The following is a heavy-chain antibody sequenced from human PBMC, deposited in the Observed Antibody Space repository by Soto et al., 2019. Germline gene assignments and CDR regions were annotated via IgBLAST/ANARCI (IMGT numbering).Heavy chain of an antibody. CDR3: ARRYGYYFDY. J-gene: IGHJ4*02. Sequence: SATLSLTCSVSGCSISGHYWSWIRQPPGKGLEWIGYIYYSGSSNYNPSLKSRVTISVDTSKNQLSLKLSSVTAADTAVYYCARRYGYYFDYWGQGTLVTVSS. D-gene: IGHD4-17*01. CDR2: IYYSGSS. V-gene: IGHV4-59*08. CDR1: GCSISGHY.